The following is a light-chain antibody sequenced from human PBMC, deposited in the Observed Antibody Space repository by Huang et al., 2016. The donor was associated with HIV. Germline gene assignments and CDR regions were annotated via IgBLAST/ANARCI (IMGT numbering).Light chain of an antibody. V-gene: IGKV1-39*01. CDR3: QQSYRTPRT. Sequence: DIQMTQFPTSLSASVGDRVTITCRAGQTIDKYLNWYQHKSGGAQKLLIYGSSNLQSGVPSRFSGKGSGTRFSLTINSLQPEDSATYYCQQSYRTPRTFGPGTKLEI. J-gene: IGKJ2*01. CDR2: GSS. CDR1: QTIDKY.